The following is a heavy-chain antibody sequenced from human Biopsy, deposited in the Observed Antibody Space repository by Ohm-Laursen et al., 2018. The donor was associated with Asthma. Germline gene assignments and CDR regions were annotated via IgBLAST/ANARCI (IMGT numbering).Heavy chain of an antibody. Sequence: SLRLSCTASGSTVSRDHMFWVRQAPGKGLEWVSRVKGDGRRTSYADSVKGQFTISRDNAKNTLYLQMNSLRVEDTAVYYCARDGVVPDAMYYHYYYGLDVWGQGTTVTVSS. CDR2: VKGDGRRT. J-gene: IGHJ6*02. CDR3: ARDGVVPDAMYYHYYYGLDV. V-gene: IGHV3-74*01. CDR1: GSTVSRDH. D-gene: IGHD2-2*01.